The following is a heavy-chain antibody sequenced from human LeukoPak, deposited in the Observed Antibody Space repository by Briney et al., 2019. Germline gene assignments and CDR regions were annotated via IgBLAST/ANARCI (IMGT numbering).Heavy chain of an antibody. J-gene: IGHJ4*02. CDR1: GFTFRSYW. CDR2: ISQDGSEK. D-gene: IGHD1-26*01. CDR3: ARARGSYDLDY. V-gene: IGHV3-7*04. Sequence: PGGSLRFSCAVSGFTFRSYWMSWVRQAPGKGLEWVANISQDGSEKDYVDSVKGRFTISRDNAKNSLYLQMNSLRAEDTAVYYCARARGSYDLDYWGQGTLVTVSS.